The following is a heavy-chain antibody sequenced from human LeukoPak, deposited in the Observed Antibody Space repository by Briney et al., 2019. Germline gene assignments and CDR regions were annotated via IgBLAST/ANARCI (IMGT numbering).Heavy chain of an antibody. Sequence: GGSLRFSCAASGFTFSSYAMSWVRQAPGKGLEWISAISGSGGSTYYADSVKGRFTISRDNSKNTLYLQMNSLRAEDTAVYYCAKGLYSSSLYYFDYWGQGTLVTVSS. V-gene: IGHV3-23*01. CDR1: GFTFSSYA. CDR2: ISGSGGST. CDR3: AKGLYSSSLYYFDY. J-gene: IGHJ4*02. D-gene: IGHD6-13*01.